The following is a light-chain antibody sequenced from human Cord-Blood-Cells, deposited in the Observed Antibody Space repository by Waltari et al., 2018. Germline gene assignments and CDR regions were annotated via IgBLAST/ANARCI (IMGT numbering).Light chain of an antibody. V-gene: IGLV2-11*01. CDR3: CSYAGSYTFVV. CDR1: ISDVVGYTF. CDR2: DVS. Sequence: QSALTQPRAVSGSPGHTDTIPCTGTISDVVGYTFVLCYQQHPGKAPKLMIYDVSKRPSGVPDRFSGSKSGNTASLTISGLQAEDEADYYCCSYAGSYTFVVFGGGTKLTVL. J-gene: IGLJ2*01.